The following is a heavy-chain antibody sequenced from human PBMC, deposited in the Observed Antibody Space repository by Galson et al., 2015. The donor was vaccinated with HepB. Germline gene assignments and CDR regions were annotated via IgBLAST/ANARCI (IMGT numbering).Heavy chain of an antibody. J-gene: IGHJ3*02. Sequence: QSGAEVEKPGESLKISCKGSGYSFTSYWIGWVRQMPGKGLEWMGIIYPGDSDTRYSPSFQGQVTISADKSISTAYLQWSSLRASDTAMYYCASPAGFPHSSGYPDAFDIWGQGTMVTVSS. V-gene: IGHV5-51*01. CDR1: GYSFTSYW. CDR2: IYPGDSDT. D-gene: IGHD3-22*01. CDR3: ASPAGFPHSSGYPDAFDI.